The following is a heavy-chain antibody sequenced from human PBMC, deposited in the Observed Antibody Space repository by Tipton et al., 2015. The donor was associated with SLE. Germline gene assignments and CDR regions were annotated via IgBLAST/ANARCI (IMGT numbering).Heavy chain of an antibody. Sequence: QSGPEVKKPGSSVKVSCKASGGTFSSYAISWVRQAPGQGLEWMGGIIPIFGTANYAQKFQGRVTITADESTSTAYMELSSLRSEDTAVYYCARDSGYCSGGSCYSDYWGQGTLVTVSS. CDR1: GGTFSSYA. CDR3: ARDSGYCSGGSCYSDY. V-gene: IGHV1-69*01. D-gene: IGHD2-15*01. J-gene: IGHJ4*02. CDR2: IIPIFGTA.